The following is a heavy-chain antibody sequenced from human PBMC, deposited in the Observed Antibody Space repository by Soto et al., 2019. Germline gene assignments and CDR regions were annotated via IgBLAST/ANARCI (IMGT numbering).Heavy chain of an antibody. CDR3: VHTSGSGNAACFDY. D-gene: IGHD3-10*01. Sequence: QITLKESGPTLVKPTQTLTLTCTFSGFPLSTSRVGVGWIRQPPGKALEWLALIYWDDDKRYSPSLKNRLTITKNTSKNQVVLTMTNADPVDTATYYCVHTSGSGNAACFDYWGQGTLVTVSS. V-gene: IGHV2-5*02. CDR1: GFPLSTSRVG. J-gene: IGHJ4*02. CDR2: IYWDDDK.